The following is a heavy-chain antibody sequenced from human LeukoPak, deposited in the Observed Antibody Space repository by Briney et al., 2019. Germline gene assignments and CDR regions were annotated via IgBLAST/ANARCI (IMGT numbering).Heavy chain of an antibody. D-gene: IGHD6-6*01. V-gene: IGHV4-30-2*01. CDR1: GGSISSGGYY. J-gene: IGHJ1*01. Sequence: SETLSLTCTVSGGSISSGGYYWSWIRQPPGKGLEWIGYIYHSGSTYYNPSLKSRVTISVDRSKNQFSLKLSSVTAADTAVYYCARAIFEGSSSSFAEYFQHWGQGTLVTVSS. CDR3: ARAIFEGSSSSFAEYFQH. CDR2: IYHSGST.